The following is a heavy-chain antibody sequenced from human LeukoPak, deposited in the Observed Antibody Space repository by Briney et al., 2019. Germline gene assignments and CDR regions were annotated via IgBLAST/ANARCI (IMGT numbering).Heavy chain of an antibody. Sequence: SVKVSCKASGGTFSSYAIGWVRQAPGQGLEWMGRIIPILGIANYAQKFQGRVTITADKSTSTAYMELSSLRSEDTAVYYCARADSSGYYYVMSYWGQGTLVTVSS. CDR2: IIPILGIA. CDR1: GGTFSSYA. J-gene: IGHJ4*02. V-gene: IGHV1-69*04. CDR3: ARADSSGYYYVMSY. D-gene: IGHD3-22*01.